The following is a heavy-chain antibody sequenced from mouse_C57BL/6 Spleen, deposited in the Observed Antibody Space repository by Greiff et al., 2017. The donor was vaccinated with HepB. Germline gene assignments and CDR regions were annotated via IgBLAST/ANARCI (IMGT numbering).Heavy chain of an antibody. CDR2: IYPGDGDT. J-gene: IGHJ1*03. V-gene: IGHV1-80*01. CDR3: ARDYDGYWYFGV. CDR1: GYAFSSYW. D-gene: IGHD2-3*01. Sequence: VQLQQSGAELVKPGASVKISCKASGYAFSSYWMNWVKQRPGKGLEWIGQIYPGDGDTNYNGKFKGKATLTADKSSSTAYMQLSSLTSEDSAVYFCARDYDGYWYFGVWGTGTTVTVSS.